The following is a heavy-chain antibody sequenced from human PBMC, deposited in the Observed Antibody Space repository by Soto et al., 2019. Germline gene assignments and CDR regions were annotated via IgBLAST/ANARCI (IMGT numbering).Heavy chain of an antibody. CDR1: GYTFTSYG. J-gene: IGHJ6*02. Sequence: ASVKVSCKASGYTFTSYGISWVRQAPGQGLEWMGWISAYNGNTNYAQKLQGRVTMTTDTSTSTAYMELRSLRSDDTAVYYCARGGYSSGWYKNYGMDAWGQGTTVTVSS. D-gene: IGHD6-19*01. CDR3: ARGGYSSGWYKNYGMDA. CDR2: ISAYNGNT. V-gene: IGHV1-18*01.